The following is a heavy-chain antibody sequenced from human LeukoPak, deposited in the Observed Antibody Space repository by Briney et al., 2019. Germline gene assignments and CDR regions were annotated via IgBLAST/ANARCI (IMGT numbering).Heavy chain of an antibody. J-gene: IGHJ3*02. CDR3: ARHLYYDSSGYPGGDAFDI. CDR2: IYPGDSDT. V-gene: IGHV5-51*01. CDR1: GYSFTSYW. D-gene: IGHD3-22*01. Sequence: GESLKISCKGSGYSFTSYWIGWVRQMPGKGLEWMGIIYPGDSDTRYSPSFQGQVTISADKSISTAYLQWSSLKASDIAMYYCARHLYYDSSGYPGGDAFDIWGQGTMVAVSS.